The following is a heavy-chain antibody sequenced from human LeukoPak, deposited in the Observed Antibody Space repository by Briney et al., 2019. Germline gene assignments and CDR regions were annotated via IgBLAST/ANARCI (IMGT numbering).Heavy chain of an antibody. J-gene: IGHJ4*02. D-gene: IGHD2-2*01. CDR3: ARDYCSSTSCLFDY. CDR1: GYTFTSYG. V-gene: IGHV1-18*01. CDR2: VGAYNGNT. Sequence: ASVKVSCKASGYTFTSYGISWVRQAPGQGLEWMGWVGAYNGNTNYAQQLQGRVTMTTDTSISTAYMEPSRLRSDDTAVYYCARDYCSSTSCLFDYWGQGALVTVSS.